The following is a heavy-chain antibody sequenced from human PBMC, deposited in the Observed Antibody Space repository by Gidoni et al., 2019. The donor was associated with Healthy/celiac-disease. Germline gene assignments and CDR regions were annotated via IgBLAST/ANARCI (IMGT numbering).Heavy chain of an antibody. J-gene: IGHJ6*02. V-gene: IGHV3-9*01. Sequence: EVQLVESGGGLVQPGRSLRLSCAASGFTFDDYAMHWVRQAPGKGLEWVSGISWNSGSIGYADSVKGRFTISRDNAKNSLYLQMNSLRAEDTALYYCATGIFGVVNHGMDVWGQGTTVTVSS. CDR3: ATGIFGVVNHGMDV. CDR2: ISWNSGSI. CDR1: GFTFDDYA. D-gene: IGHD3-3*01.